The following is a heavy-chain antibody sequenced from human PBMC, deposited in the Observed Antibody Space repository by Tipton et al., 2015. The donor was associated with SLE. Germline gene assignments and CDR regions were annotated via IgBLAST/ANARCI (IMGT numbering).Heavy chain of an antibody. CDR1: GFTFSSYW. Sequence: GSLRLSCAASGFTFSSYWMSWVRQAPGKGLEWVANIKPDGSEKYYGDSVKGRFTISRDNSKNTLYLQMNSLRAEDTAVYYCAKAGIVAAPYYFDYWGQGTLVTVSS. V-gene: IGHV3-7*03. J-gene: IGHJ4*02. D-gene: IGHD2-2*01. CDR2: IKPDGSEK. CDR3: AKAGIVAAPYYFDY.